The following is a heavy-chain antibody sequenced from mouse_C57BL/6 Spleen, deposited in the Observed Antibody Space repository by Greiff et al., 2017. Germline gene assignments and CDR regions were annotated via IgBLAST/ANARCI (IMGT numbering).Heavy chain of an antibody. J-gene: IGHJ4*01. CDR2: IYPRSGNT. Sequence: QVQLQQSGAELARPGASVKLSCKASGYTFTSYGISWVKQSTGQGLEWIGEIYPRSGNTYYNEKFKGKATLTADKSSSTAYMELRSLTSEDSAVYFCARGDDGYYAMDYWGQGTSVTVSS. V-gene: IGHV1-81*01. D-gene: IGHD2-3*01. CDR3: ARGDDGYYAMDY. CDR1: GYTFTSYG.